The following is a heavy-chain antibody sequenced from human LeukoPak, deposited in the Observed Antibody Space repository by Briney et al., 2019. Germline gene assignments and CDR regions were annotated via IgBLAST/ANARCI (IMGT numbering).Heavy chain of an antibody. CDR1: GGSISSSSYY. Sequence: NPSETLTLTCTVSGGSISSSSYYWGWIRQPPGKGLEWIGYIYYSGSTYYNPSLKSRVTISVDTSKNQFSLKLSSVTAADTAVYYCARDVHRTVTIDYWGQGTLVTVSS. J-gene: IGHJ4*02. D-gene: IGHD4-17*01. V-gene: IGHV4-61*05. CDR2: IYYSGST. CDR3: ARDVHRTVTIDY.